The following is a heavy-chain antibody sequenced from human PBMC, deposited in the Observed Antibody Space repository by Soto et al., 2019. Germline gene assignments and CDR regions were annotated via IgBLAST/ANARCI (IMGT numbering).Heavy chain of an antibody. V-gene: IGHV3-30*18. J-gene: IGHJ3*02. D-gene: IGHD3-10*01. CDR2: ISYDGSNK. CDR3: AKDSGPFGPGAFDI. CDR1: GFTFSSYG. Sequence: QVQLVESGGGVVQPGRSLRLSCAASGFTFSSYGMHWVRQAPGKGLEWVAVISYDGSNKYYADSVKGRFTISRDNSKNTLYLQMNSLRAEDTAVYYCAKDSGPFGPGAFDIWGQGTMVTVSS.